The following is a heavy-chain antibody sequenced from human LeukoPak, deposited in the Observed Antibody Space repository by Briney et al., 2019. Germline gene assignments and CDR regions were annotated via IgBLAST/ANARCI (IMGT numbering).Heavy chain of an antibody. V-gene: IGHV4-39*01. CDR2: IYYSGST. CDR1: GGSIGSGSYY. CDR3: ARHLALTYCGGDCYPGSFFDY. D-gene: IGHD2-21*02. Sequence: SQTLSLTCTVSGGSIGSGSYYWGWIRQPPGKGLEWIGSIYYSGSTYYNPSLKSRVTISVDTSKNQFPLKLSSVTAADTAVYYCARHLALTYCGGDCYPGSFFDYWGQGTLVTVSS. J-gene: IGHJ4*02.